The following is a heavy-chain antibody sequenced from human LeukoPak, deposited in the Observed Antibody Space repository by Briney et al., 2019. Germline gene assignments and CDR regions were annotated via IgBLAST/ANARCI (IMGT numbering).Heavy chain of an antibody. CDR3: AKDPGDIVVVPAAPSFYYYYMDV. Sequence: GGSLRLSCAASGFTFSSYGMHWVRQAPGKGLEWVAFIRYDGSNKYYADSVKGRFTISRDNSKNTLYLQMNSLRAEDTAVYYCAKDPGDIVVVPAAPSFYYYYMDVWGKGTTVTVS. CDR2: IRYDGSNK. CDR1: GFTFSSYG. D-gene: IGHD2-2*01. V-gene: IGHV3-30*02. J-gene: IGHJ6*03.